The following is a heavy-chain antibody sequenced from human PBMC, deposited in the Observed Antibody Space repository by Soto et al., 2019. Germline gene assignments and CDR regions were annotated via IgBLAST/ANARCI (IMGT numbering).Heavy chain of an antibody. D-gene: IGHD1-26*01. J-gene: IGHJ4*02. Sequence: QVQLVESGGGVVQPGRSLRLSCAASGFTFSSYGMHWVRQAPGKGLEWVAVIWYDGSNKYYADSVKGRFTISRDNSKNTLYLQMNSLRADDTAVYYCAREPHSGSYPSHFDYWGQGTLVTVSS. CDR2: IWYDGSNK. CDR1: GFTFSSYG. CDR3: AREPHSGSYPSHFDY. V-gene: IGHV3-33*01.